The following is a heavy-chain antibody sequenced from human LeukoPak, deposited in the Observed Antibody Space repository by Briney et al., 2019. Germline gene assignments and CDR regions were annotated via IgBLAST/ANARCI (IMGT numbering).Heavy chain of an antibody. CDR1: GFAFNTYA. CDR2: ISPASNTI. V-gene: IGHV3-48*02. CDR3: ARDRSNILGLDP. J-gene: IGHJ5*02. Sequence: PGGSLRLSCITSGFAFNTYAMHWVRQAPGKGLEWISYISPASNTIYYADSVKGRFTISRDNAKNSVFLQVSSLRDEDTAVYYCARDRSNILGLDPWGQGTLVTVSS. D-gene: IGHD2-15*01.